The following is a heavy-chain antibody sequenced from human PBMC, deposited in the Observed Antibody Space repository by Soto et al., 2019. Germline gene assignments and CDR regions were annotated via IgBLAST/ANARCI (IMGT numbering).Heavy chain of an antibody. CDR1: GGSISSGGYY. Sequence: SETLSLTCTVSGGSISSGGYYWSWIRQHPGKGLEWIGYIYYSGSTYYNPSLKSRATISVDTSKNQFSLKLSAVTAADTAVYYCARVQRVIVVVPAATIIDYWGQGTLVTVSS. CDR3: ARVQRVIVVVPAATIIDY. V-gene: IGHV4-31*03. CDR2: IYYSGST. D-gene: IGHD2-2*01. J-gene: IGHJ4*02.